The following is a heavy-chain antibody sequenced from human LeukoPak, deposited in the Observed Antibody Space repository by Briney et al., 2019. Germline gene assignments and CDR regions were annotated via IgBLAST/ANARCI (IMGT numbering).Heavy chain of an antibody. Sequence: ASVKVSCKASGYTFTGYYMHWVLQAPGQGLEWMGRINPNSGGTNYAQKFQGRVTMTRDTSISTAYMELSRLRSDDTAVYYCAGDEPIIVVVPAAVNWFDPWGQGTLVTVSS. V-gene: IGHV1-2*06. CDR1: GYTFTGYY. CDR2: INPNSGGT. D-gene: IGHD2-2*01. CDR3: AGDEPIIVVVPAAVNWFDP. J-gene: IGHJ5*02.